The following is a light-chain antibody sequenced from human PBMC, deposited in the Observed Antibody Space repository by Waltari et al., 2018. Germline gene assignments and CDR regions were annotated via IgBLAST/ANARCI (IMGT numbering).Light chain of an antibody. Sequence: EVVMTQSPATLSVFPGESAPLSCRASQTVATNLAWYQQRPGQAPRLLIFDASTRAPSVPAKFSGSGSGTEFTLTIRSLQSEDSATYYCQQYNRWPPITFGQGTRLEI. CDR3: QQYNRWPPIT. CDR1: QTVATN. V-gene: IGKV3-15*01. J-gene: IGKJ5*01. CDR2: DAS.